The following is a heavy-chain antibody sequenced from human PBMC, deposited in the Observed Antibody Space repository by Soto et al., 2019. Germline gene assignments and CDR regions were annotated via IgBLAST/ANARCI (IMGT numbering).Heavy chain of an antibody. Sequence: SETLSLTCAVSGGSISSSNWWSWVRQPPGKGLEWIGEIYHSGSTNYNPSLKSRVTISVDKSKNQFSLKLSSVTAADTAVYYCARDRGSSSGYYYYGMDVWGQGTTVT. D-gene: IGHD6-6*01. CDR3: ARDRGSSSGYYYYGMDV. J-gene: IGHJ6*02. V-gene: IGHV4-4*02. CDR1: GGSISSSNW. CDR2: IYHSGST.